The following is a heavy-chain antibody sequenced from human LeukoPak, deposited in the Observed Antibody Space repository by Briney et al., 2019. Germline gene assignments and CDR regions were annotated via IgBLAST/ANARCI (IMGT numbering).Heavy chain of an antibody. J-gene: IGHJ4*02. CDR2: IYYSGST. Sequence: SETLSLTCTVSGGSISSGGYYWSWIRQHPGKGLEWIGYIYYSGSTYYNPSLKSRVTISVDTSKNQFSLKLSSVTAADTAVYYCARDCANGVCPRFDYWGQGTLVTVSS. CDR3: ARDCANGVCPRFDY. CDR1: GGSISSGGYY. D-gene: IGHD2-8*01. V-gene: IGHV4-31*03.